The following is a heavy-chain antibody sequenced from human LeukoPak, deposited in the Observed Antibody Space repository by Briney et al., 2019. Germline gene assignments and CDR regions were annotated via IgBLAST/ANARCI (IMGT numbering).Heavy chain of an antibody. CDR2: IQWKSGVT. J-gene: IGHJ4*02. CDR3: AKMGVVAARPGTFDY. Sequence: PGRSLRLSCVVSGHIVEDNAMHWVRQVPGKGLEWVSGIQWKSGVTGYADSVKGRFTISRDNSKNTLYLQMNSLRAEDTAVYYCAKMGVVAARPGTFDYWGQGTLVTVSS. D-gene: IGHD6-6*01. V-gene: IGHV3-9*01. CDR1: GHIVEDNA.